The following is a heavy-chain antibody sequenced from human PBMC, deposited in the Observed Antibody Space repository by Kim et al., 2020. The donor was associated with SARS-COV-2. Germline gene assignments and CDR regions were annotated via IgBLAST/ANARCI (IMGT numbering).Heavy chain of an antibody. CDR3: ARARTPNIAAAGTSAFDI. Sequence: SETLSLTCAVSGGSISSGGYSWSWIRQPPGKGLEWIGYIYHSGSTYYNPSLKSRVTISVDRSKNQFSLKLSSVTAADTAVYYCARARTPNIAAAGTSAFDIWGQGTMVTVSS. CDR2: IYHSGST. CDR1: GGSISSGGYS. D-gene: IGHD6-13*01. J-gene: IGHJ3*02. V-gene: IGHV4-30-2*01.